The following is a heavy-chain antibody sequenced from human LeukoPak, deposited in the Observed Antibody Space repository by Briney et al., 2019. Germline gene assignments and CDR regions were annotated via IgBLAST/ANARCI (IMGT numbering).Heavy chain of an antibody. Sequence: SETPSLTCTVSGGSISGGAYYGGWIRQPPGKGLEWIASIFPSGITYYNPSLKSRLTISMDTSTTQFTLKLTSVTAADTAVYYCGRAPDCWGQGTLVTVSS. CDR1: GGSISGGAYY. CDR3: GRAPDC. CDR2: IFPSGIT. V-gene: IGHV4-39*01. J-gene: IGHJ4*02.